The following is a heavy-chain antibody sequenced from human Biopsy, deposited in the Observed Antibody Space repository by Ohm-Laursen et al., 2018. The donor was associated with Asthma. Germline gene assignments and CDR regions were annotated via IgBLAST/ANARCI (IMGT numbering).Heavy chain of an antibody. V-gene: IGHV1-69*13. CDR2: LIPVLGTP. CDR3: EGYSGSDRIVYYYSGLEV. J-gene: IGHJ6*02. CDR1: GDSFSNYA. D-gene: IGHD5-12*01. Sequence: ASVKVSCKASGDSFSNYAISWVRQAPGQGLEWMGGLIPVLGTPDHAQMFEGRVTITADESTSTAYMELSSLSSEDTAVYYCEGYSGSDRIVYYYSGLEVWGQGTTVTVSS.